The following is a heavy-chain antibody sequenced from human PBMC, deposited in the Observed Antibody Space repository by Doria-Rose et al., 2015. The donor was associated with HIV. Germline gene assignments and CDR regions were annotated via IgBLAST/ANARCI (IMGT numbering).Heavy chain of an antibody. V-gene: IGHV2-26*01. Sequence: QESGPVLVKPTETLTLTCTVSGVSLSSPGMGVSWIRQPPGKALEWLANIFSDDERSYKTSLKSRLTISRGTSKSQVFRTMTDMDPVDTATYYCARIKSSRWYHKYYFDFWGQGTLVIVSA. J-gene: IGHJ4*02. CDR2: IFSDDER. CDR3: ARIKSSRWYHKYYFDF. CDR1: GVSLSSPGMG. D-gene: IGHD6-13*01.